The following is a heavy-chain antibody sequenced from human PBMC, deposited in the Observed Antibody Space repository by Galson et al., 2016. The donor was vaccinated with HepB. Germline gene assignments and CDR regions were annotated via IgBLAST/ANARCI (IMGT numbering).Heavy chain of an antibody. J-gene: IGHJ4*02. Sequence: SLRLSCAASGFTFSRYWMHWVRQAPGKGPEWVSTFGDGGDMYYADSVKGRFTISRDNAKNSLYLQMNSLRDEDTAIYFCARDGNHGYDMDYWGQGTLVTVSS. CDR3: ARDGNHGYDMDY. D-gene: IGHD1-14*01. V-gene: IGHV3-69-1*01. CDR1: GFTFSRYW. CDR2: FGDGGDM.